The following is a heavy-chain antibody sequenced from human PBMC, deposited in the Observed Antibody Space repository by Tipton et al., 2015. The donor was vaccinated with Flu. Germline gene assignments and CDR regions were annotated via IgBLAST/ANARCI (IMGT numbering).Heavy chain of an antibody. J-gene: IGHJ3*02. CDR3: ARGVAGAFDI. V-gene: IGHV3-33*01. CDR2: IWYDGSNK. D-gene: IGHD6-19*01. Sequence: SLRLSCAASGFTFSSYAMHWVRQAPGKGLEWVAGIWYDGSNKYYADSVKGRFTISRDNSKNTLHFQMDSLRPEDTATYYCARGVAGAFDIWGQGTMVSVSS. CDR1: GFTFSSYA.